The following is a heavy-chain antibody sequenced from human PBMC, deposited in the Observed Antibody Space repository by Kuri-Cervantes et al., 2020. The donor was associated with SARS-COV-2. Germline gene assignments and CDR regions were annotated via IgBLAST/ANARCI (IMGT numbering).Heavy chain of an antibody. D-gene: IGHD2-15*01. CDR3: ARRKGGGSWYYYYGMDV. CDR2: IYYSGST. CDR1: GGSVSSGSYY. V-gene: IGHV4-61*01. Sequence: SETLSLTCTVSGGSVSSGSYYWSWIRQPPGKGLEWIGYIYYSGSTNYNPSLKSRVTISVDTSKNQFSLKLSSVTAEDTAVYYCARRKGGGSWYYYYGMDVWGQGTTVTVSS. J-gene: IGHJ6*02.